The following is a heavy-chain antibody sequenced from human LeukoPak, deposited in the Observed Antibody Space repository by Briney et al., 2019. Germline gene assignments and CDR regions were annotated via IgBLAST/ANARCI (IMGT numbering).Heavy chain of an antibody. Sequence: GGSLRLSCAASGFTFSNYGMHWVRQAPGKGLEWVAFIRNDGSNKYYADSVKGRFTISRDNSKNTLYLQMNSLRAEDTAVYYCARAHGYYFDYWGQGTLVTVSS. V-gene: IGHV3-30*02. CDR3: ARAHGYYFDY. CDR1: GFTFSNYG. CDR2: IRNDGSNK. J-gene: IGHJ4*02.